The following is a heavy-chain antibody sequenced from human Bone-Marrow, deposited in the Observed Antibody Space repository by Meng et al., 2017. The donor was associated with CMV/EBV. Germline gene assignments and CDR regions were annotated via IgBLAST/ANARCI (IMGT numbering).Heavy chain of an antibody. V-gene: IGHV4-59*01. D-gene: IGHD1-26*01. Sequence: SETLSLTCTVSGGSISSYYWSWIRQPPGKGLEWIGYIYYSGSTNYNPSLKSRVTISVDTSKNQFSLKLSSVTAADTAVYYCARVPKYGGSYSHYYYYGMDVWGQGTTVTVSS. CDR1: GGSISSYY. J-gene: IGHJ6*02. CDR3: ARVPKYGGSYSHYYYYGMDV. CDR2: IYYSGST.